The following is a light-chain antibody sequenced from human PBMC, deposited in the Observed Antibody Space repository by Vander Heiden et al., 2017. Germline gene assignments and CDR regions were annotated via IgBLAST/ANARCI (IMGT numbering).Light chain of an antibody. Sequence: SSELTQAPAVSVALGQTVRITCQGDSRRSYYASGYQQKPGQAPVRGIEGKNNRPSGIPDRFAGYSSGKTAYSTITGAQAEDEADDDGKYRDSSGKHWVFGTGTKVTVL. CDR3: KYRDSSGKHWV. CDR1: SRRSYY. V-gene: IGLV3-19*01. CDR2: GKN. J-gene: IGLJ1*01.